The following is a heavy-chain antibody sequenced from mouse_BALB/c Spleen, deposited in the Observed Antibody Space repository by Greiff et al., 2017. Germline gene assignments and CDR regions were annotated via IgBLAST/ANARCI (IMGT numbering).Heavy chain of an antibody. Sequence: EVKVVESGGGLVKPGGSLKLSCAASGFTFSSYAMSWVRQSPEKRLEWVAEISSGGSYTYYPDTVTGRFTISRDNAKNTLYLEMSSLRSEDTAMYYCARDYGNYGDAMDYWGQGTSVTVSS. CDR2: ISSGGSYT. D-gene: IGHD2-1*01. J-gene: IGHJ4*01. CDR1: GFTFSSYA. V-gene: IGHV5-9-4*01. CDR3: ARDYGNYGDAMDY.